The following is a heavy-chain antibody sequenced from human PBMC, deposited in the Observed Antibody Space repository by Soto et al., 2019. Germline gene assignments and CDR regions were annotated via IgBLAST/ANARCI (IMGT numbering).Heavy chain of an antibody. V-gene: IGHV4-38-2*02. CDR3: AREGDDVLRFLELLWDGGRYFVY. CDR1: GYSISSGYY. J-gene: IGHJ4*02. D-gene: IGHD3-3*01. Sequence: PSETLSLTCAVSGYSISSGYYWGWIRQPPGKGLEWIGTIYHSGSTYYNPSLKSRVTILVDTSKNQFSLKLSSVTAADTAVYYCAREGDDVLRFLELLWDGGRYFVYWGPRTLVSVS. CDR2: IYHSGST.